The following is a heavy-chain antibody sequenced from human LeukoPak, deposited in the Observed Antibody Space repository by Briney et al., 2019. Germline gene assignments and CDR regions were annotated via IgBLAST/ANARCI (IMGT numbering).Heavy chain of an antibody. CDR1: GFTFTSYW. J-gene: IGHJ6*02. Sequence: PGGSLRLSCAASGFTFTSYWMSWVRQAPVKGLEWVANIKQDGSEKYYVDSVKGRFTISRDNAKNSLYLQMNSLRAEDTAVYFCARDTDSWSGYYFGYDMDVWGQGTTVTVSS. D-gene: IGHD3-3*01. V-gene: IGHV3-7*01. CDR3: ARDTDSWSGYYFGYDMDV. CDR2: IKQDGSEK.